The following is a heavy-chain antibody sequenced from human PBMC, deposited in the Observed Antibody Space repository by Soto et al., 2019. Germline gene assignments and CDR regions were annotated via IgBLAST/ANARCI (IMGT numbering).Heavy chain of an antibody. J-gene: IGHJ6*02. CDR2: IYYSGST. CDR1: GGSVSSGSYY. D-gene: IGHD5-18*01. Sequence: SETLSLTCTVSGGSVSSGSYYWSWIRQPPGKGLEWIGYIYYSGSTNYNPSLKSRVTISVDTSKNQFSLKLSSVTAADTAVYYCARDRSIQLPGYYYGMDVWGQGTTVTVSS. CDR3: ARDRSIQLPGYYYGMDV. V-gene: IGHV4-61*01.